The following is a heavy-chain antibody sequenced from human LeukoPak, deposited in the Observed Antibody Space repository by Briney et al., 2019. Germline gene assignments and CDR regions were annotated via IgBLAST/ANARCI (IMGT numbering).Heavy chain of an antibody. J-gene: IGHJ5*02. CDR1: GYSISSGYS. D-gene: IGHD2/OR15-2a*01. V-gene: IGHV4-38-2*02. CDR2: IYYSGNT. Sequence: SETLSLTCSVSGYSISSGYSWGWIRQPPGKGLEWIGSIYYSGNTYYNASLKSRVTISMGTSKNQFSLRLSSVTAADTAVYYCAREVTCNSTTCGTWFDPWGQGILVTVSS. CDR3: AREVTCNSTTCGTWFDP.